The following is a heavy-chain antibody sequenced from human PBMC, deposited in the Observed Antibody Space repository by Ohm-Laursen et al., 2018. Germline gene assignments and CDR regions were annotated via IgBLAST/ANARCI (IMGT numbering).Heavy chain of an antibody. J-gene: IGHJ4*02. Sequence: SQTLSLTWAVYGGSFSGYYWSWIRQPPGKGLEWIGEINHSGSTNYNPSLESRLSILIDTSKNQFSLKLTSVTAADTALYYCARSGASTGLIEDWGQGALVTVSS. CDR3: ARSGASTGLIED. V-gene: IGHV4-34*09. CDR1: GGSFSGYY. D-gene: IGHD1-1*01. CDR2: INHSGST.